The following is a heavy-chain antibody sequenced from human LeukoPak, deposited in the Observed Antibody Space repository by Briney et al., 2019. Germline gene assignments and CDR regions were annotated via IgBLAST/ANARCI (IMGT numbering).Heavy chain of an antibody. J-gene: IGHJ5*02. CDR1: GGSISTYY. CDR3: AGTAMVNNWFDP. Sequence: SETLSLTCTVSGGSISTYYWSWIRQPPGKGLEWVGYIYYSGSTNYNPSLESRVSISVDTFKNQFSLRLSSVTAADTAVYYCAGTAMVNNWFDPWGQGTLVTVSS. CDR2: IYYSGST. V-gene: IGHV4-59*01. D-gene: IGHD5-18*01.